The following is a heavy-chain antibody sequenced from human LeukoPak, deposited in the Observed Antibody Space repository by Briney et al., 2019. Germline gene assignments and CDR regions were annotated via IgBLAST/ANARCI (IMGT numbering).Heavy chain of an antibody. CDR3: ARDGDGDQPA. CDR1: GGSISSSSYY. V-gene: IGHV4-39*07. J-gene: IGHJ4*02. CDR2: IYYSGST. Sequence: SETLSLTCTVSGGSISSSSYYWGWIRQPPGKGLEWIGSIYYSGSTYYNPSLKSRVTISVDTSKNQFSLKLSSVTPADTAVYYCARDGDGDQPARGQGTLVTVSS. D-gene: IGHD4-17*01.